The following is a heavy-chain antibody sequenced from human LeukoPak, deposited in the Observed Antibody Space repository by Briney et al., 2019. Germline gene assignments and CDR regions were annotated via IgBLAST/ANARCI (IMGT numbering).Heavy chain of an antibody. J-gene: IGHJ4*02. D-gene: IGHD3-10*01. CDR2: IKQDGSEK. V-gene: IGHV3-7*01. CDR3: ARDRGDLDY. Sequence: PGGSLRLSCAASGFTFSSYWMSWVRQAPGKGLEWVANIKQDGSEKYYVDSVKGRFTISRDNAKNSLYLQLDSLRVEDTAVYYCARDRGDLDYWGQGSLVTVSS. CDR1: GFTFSSYW.